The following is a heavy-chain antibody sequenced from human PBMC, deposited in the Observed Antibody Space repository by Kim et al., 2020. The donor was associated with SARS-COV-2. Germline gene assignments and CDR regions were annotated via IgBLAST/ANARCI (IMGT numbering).Heavy chain of an antibody. J-gene: IGHJ4*02. Sequence: GGSLRLSCAASGFTFTTYAMGWVRQAPGKGLEWVSGINSRASETFYPESVKGRFTMTRDNSQNTVYLQMRSLRVEDTAVYYCAREDYNDYQWGVFDYWGQGTLVTVSS. V-gene: IGHV3-23*01. CDR2: INSRASET. D-gene: IGHD4-17*01. CDR3: AREDYNDYQWGVFDY. CDR1: GFTFTTYA.